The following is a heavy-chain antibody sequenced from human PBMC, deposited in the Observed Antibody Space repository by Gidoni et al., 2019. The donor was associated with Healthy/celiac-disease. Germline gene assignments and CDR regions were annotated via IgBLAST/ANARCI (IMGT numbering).Heavy chain of an antibody. CDR2: MNPNSGNT. J-gene: IGHJ2*01. Sequence: QVQLVQSGAEVKKPGASVKVSCKASGYTFTSYDINWVRQATGQGLEWMGWMNPNSGNTGSAQKFQGRVTMTRNTSTSTAYMELSSLRSEDTAVSYCARGGGPAALYYWYFALWGRGTLVTVSS. V-gene: IGHV1-8*01. CDR3: ARGGGPAALYYWYFAL. D-gene: IGHD2-2*01. CDR1: GYTFTSYD.